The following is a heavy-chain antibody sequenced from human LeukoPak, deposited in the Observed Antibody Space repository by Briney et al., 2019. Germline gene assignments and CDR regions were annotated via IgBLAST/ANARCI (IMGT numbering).Heavy chain of an antibody. CDR1: GGSISSYY. Sequence: PSETLSLTCTVSGGSISSYYRSWIRQPAGKGLEWIGRIHTSGSTNYNPSLKSRVTMSVDTSKNQFSLKLSSVTAADTAVYYCARGPRISLVRGALELDYWGQGTLVTVSS. J-gene: IGHJ4*02. D-gene: IGHD3-10*01. CDR3: ARGPRISLVRGALELDY. CDR2: IHTSGST. V-gene: IGHV4-4*07.